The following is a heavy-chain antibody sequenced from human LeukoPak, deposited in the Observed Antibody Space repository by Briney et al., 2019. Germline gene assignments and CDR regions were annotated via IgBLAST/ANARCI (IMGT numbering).Heavy chain of an antibody. J-gene: IGHJ4*02. D-gene: IGHD3-9*01. V-gene: IGHV3-48*04. CDR3: ARDADRLTMTGSFDY. CDR2: ISSSSSTI. CDR1: GFTFSSYS. Sequence: PGGSLRLSCAASGFTFSSYSMNWVRQAPGKGLEWVSYISSSSSTIYYADSVKGRFTISRDNAKNSLYLQMNSLRAEDTAVYYCARDADRLTMTGSFDYWGQGTLVTVSS.